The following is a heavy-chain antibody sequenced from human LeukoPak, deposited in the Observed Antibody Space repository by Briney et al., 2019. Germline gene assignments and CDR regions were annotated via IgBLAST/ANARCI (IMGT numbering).Heavy chain of an antibody. D-gene: IGHD3-22*01. CDR3: ARSGGYSLDDAFDI. CDR2: INPNSGGT. Sequence: ASVKVSCKASGYTFTGYYMHWVRLAPGQGLEWMGWINPNSGGTNYAQKFQGRVTMTTDTSISTAYMELSRLRSDDTAVYYCARSGGYSLDDAFDIWGQGTMVTVSS. J-gene: IGHJ3*02. V-gene: IGHV1-2*02. CDR1: GYTFTGYY.